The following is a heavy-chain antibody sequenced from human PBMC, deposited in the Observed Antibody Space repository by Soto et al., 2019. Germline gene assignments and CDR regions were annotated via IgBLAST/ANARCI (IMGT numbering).Heavy chain of an antibody. V-gene: IGHV3-23*01. CDR3: AKDPYDSDTMIVVGTYYFDY. D-gene: IGHD3-22*01. J-gene: IGHJ4*02. CDR2: ISGSGGST. Sequence: GGSLRLSCASSGFTFSSYAMSLVRQAPGKGLEWVSAISGSGGSTYYADSVKGRFTISRDNSKNTLYLQMNSLRAEDTAVYYCAKDPYDSDTMIVVGTYYFDYWGQGTLVTVSS. CDR1: GFTFSSYA.